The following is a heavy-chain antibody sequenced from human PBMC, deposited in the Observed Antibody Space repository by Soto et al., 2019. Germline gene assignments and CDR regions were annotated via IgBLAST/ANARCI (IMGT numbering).Heavy chain of an antibody. CDR2: INAGNGNT. D-gene: IGHD2-2*01. CDR1: GYSFTSYV. J-gene: IGHJ6*02. V-gene: IGHV1-3*01. Sequence: ASVKVSCKASGYSFTSYVIYWVRQAPGQRLEWMGWINAGNGNTKYSQKFQGRVTITSDTSASTAYMELSSLRSEDTAVYFCARGVENIVVVLDVFGYYGMDVWGQGATVTVSS. CDR3: ARGVENIVVVLDVFGYYGMDV.